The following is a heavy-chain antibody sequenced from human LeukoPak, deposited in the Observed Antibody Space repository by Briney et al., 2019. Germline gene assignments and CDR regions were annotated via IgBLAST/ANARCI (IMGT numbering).Heavy chain of an antibody. Sequence: GESLRLSCAASGFTFSSYSMNWVRQAPGKGLEWVSSISSSSSYIYYADSVKGRFTISRDNAKNSLYLQMNSLRAEDTAVYYCARAPKVTYFDYWGQGTLVTVSS. CDR1: GFTFSSYS. J-gene: IGHJ4*02. CDR3: ARAPKVTYFDY. D-gene: IGHD4-23*01. CDR2: ISSSSSYI. V-gene: IGHV3-21*01.